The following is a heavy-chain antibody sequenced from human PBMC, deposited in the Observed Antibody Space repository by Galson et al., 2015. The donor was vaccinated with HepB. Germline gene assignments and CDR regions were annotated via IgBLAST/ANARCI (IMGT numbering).Heavy chain of an antibody. CDR1: GFTFSDYW. Sequence: SLRLSCAVSGFTFSDYWMHWVRQAPGKGLVWVSQINPAGRGTYYADSVKGRFTISRDNTKDTLYLQMNNLKADDSAIYFCTSPGSHISSSWGQGTLVIVSS. J-gene: IGHJ5*02. CDR3: TSPGSHISSS. D-gene: IGHD6-6*01. V-gene: IGHV3-74*01. CDR2: INPAGRGT.